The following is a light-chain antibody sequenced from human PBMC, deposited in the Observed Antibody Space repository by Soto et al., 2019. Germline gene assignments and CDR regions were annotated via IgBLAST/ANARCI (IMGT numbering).Light chain of an antibody. CDR3: QSYDSSLRAYV. CDR1: SSNIGAGYD. J-gene: IGLJ1*01. Sequence: QSVLTQPPSVSGAPGQRVTLSFTGSSSNIGAGYDVHWYQQLPGTAPKLLIYGNSNRPSVVPDRFSGSKSGTSASLALTGLQAYDEDDYYCQSYDSSLRAYVFGTGTKLTVL. CDR2: GNS. V-gene: IGLV1-40*01.